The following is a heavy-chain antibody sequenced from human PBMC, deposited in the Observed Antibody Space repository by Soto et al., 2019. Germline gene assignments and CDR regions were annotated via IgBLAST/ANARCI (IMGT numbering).Heavy chain of an antibody. J-gene: IGHJ4*02. D-gene: IGHD3-3*01. CDR2: ISGSGGST. V-gene: IGHV3-23*01. CDR3: AKDVFTTHQGRFFDY. CDR1: GFTSSSYA. Sequence: EVQLLESGGSVVQPGGSLRVSCAASGFTSSSYAMTWVRQAPGKGMERVSGISGSGGSTYYADSVKGRFTISRDNSKNTLYLQMNSLRAEDTAVYYCAKDVFTTHQGRFFDYWGQGTLVTVSS.